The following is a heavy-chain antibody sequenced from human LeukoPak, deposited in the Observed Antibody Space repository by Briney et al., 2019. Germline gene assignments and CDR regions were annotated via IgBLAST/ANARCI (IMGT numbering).Heavy chain of an antibody. Sequence: ASVKVSCKASGYTFTSYGISWVRQAPGQGLEWMGWISAYNGNTNYAQKLQGRVTMTTDTSTSTAYMELRSLRSDDTAVYYCAKDARPKGSTDWFDPWGQGTLVTVSS. CDR1: GYTFTSYG. CDR2: ISAYNGNT. D-gene: IGHD2-2*01. J-gene: IGHJ5*02. CDR3: AKDARPKGSTDWFDP. V-gene: IGHV1-18*01.